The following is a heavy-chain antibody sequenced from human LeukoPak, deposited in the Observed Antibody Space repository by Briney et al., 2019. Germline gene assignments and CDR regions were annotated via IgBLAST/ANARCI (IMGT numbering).Heavy chain of an antibody. Sequence: AGGSLRLSRAASGFTFSSYEMNWVRQAPGKGLEWVSYISSSGSTIYYADSVKGRFTISRDNAKNSLYLQMNSLRAEDTAVYYCARDRSIAARQDYFDYWGQGTLVTVSS. J-gene: IGHJ4*02. V-gene: IGHV3-48*03. CDR1: GFTFSSYE. CDR2: ISSSGSTI. D-gene: IGHD6-6*01. CDR3: ARDRSIAARQDYFDY.